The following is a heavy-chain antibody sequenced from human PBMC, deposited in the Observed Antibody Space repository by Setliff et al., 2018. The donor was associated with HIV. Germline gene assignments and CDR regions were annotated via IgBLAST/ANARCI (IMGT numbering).Heavy chain of an antibody. D-gene: IGHD6-19*01. J-gene: IGHJ3*02. CDR1: GDSISSGGYY. CDR2: IYTSGNTNYNPST. CDR3: TRQSPVAGSGAFDI. Sequence: PSGTLSLTCTVSGDSISSGGYYWSWIRQPAGQGLEWIGRIYTSGNTNYNPSTNYNPSLKSRITISLETSRNQFSLRVTSVTATDTAVYYCTRQSPVAGSGAFDIWGQGTMVTVSS. V-gene: IGHV4-61*02.